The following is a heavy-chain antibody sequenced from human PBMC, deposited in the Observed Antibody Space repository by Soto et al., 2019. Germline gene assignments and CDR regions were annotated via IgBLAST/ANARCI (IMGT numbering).Heavy chain of an antibody. J-gene: IGHJ5*02. CDR3: ARDASGTYHGWLDT. V-gene: IGHV1-3*05. Sequence: QVQLVQSGAEEKKPGASVKVSCKAFRYTFSTYAIHWVRQAPGQRLEWMGWIHGGNGDTKYSQNFQDRITITRDTSASTASMVLSSLTSEDTAVYYCARDASGTYHGWLDTWGQGTLVIVSS. CDR2: IHGGNGDT. D-gene: IGHD1-26*01. CDR1: RYTFSTYA.